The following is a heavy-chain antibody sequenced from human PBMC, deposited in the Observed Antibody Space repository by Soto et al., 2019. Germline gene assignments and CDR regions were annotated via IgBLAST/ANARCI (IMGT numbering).Heavy chain of an antibody. D-gene: IGHD3-16*01. CDR1: GGSISSYY. Sequence: SETLSLTCTVSGGSISSYYWSWIRKPPGKGLEGIGYIYYSGSTNYNPSLTSRVTISLDMSKSLFSLELSSVPAEHPAVYYWARAGIGQRTKCARDVCPQENTGAGAWG. CDR3: ARAGIGQRTKCARDVCPQENTGAGA. V-gene: IGHV4-59*01. CDR2: IYYSGST. J-gene: IGHJ5*01.